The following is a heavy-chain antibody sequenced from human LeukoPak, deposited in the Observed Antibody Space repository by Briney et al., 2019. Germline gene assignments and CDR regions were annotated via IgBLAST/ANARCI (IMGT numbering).Heavy chain of an antibody. CDR3: AREDSSGFFDY. D-gene: IGHD6-19*01. Sequence: GGSLRLSCAASGLTVSSNYMSWVRQAPGKGLEWVSVIYSGGSTYYADSVKGRFTISRDNSKNTLYLQMNSLRAEDTAVYYCAREDSSGFFDYWGQGTLVTVSS. CDR2: IYSGGST. V-gene: IGHV3-66*01. J-gene: IGHJ4*02. CDR1: GLTVSSNY.